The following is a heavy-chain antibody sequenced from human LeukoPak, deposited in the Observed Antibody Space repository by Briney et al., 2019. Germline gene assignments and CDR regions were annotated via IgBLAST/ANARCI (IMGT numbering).Heavy chain of an antibody. V-gene: IGHV3-53*01. J-gene: IGHJ6*03. D-gene: IGHD3-10*01. Sequence: GESLRLSCAASGFTVSSNYMSWVRQAPGKGLEWVSVIYSGGSTYYADFVKGRFTISRDNSKNTLYLQMNSLRAEDTAVYYCATPVPHGSDPSLYYYYMDVWGKGTTVTISS. CDR2: IYSGGST. CDR3: ATPVPHGSDPSLYYYYMDV. CDR1: GFTVSSNY.